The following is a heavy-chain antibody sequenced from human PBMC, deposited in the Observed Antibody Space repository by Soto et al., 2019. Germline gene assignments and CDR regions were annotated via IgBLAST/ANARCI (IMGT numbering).Heavy chain of an antibody. CDR2: VHDSWGS. D-gene: IGHD1-26*01. V-gene: IGHV4-59*08. CDR1: GGSISSYY. J-gene: IGHJ6*02. CDR3: VRQGCGALHGLVDV. Sequence: QVPLQESGPGLVKPSETLSLSCTVSGGSISSYYWSWIRQPPGKGLEWIGSVHDSWGSHYNPSLKSRGARALDTSKRQCSLKLTSVTATDTAVYYCVRQGCGALHGLVDVWGQGTTVTVSS.